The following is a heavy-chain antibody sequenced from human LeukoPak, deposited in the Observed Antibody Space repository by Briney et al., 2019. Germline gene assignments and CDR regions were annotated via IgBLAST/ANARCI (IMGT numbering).Heavy chain of an antibody. CDR2: ISGSGGST. J-gene: IGHJ4*02. D-gene: IGHD3-22*01. V-gene: IGHV3-23*01. CDR1: GFTFSSYA. Sequence: GGSLRLSCAASGFTFSSYAMSWVRQAPGKGLEWVSAISGSGGSTYYADSVKGRFTISRDNSENTLYLQMNSLRAEDTAVYYCAKRYDSSGYYFDYWGQGTLVTVSS. CDR3: AKRYDSSGYYFDY.